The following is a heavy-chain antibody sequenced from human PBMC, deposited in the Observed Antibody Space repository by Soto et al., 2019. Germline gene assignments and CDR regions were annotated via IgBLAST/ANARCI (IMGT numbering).Heavy chain of an antibody. J-gene: IGHJ6*02. CDR3: AREWSGGRRDGNPDKYYGMDV. CDR2: IYYSGDT. V-gene: IGHV4-31*03. Sequence: TLSLTCTVSGGSISSGSFYWTWIRQHPGKGLEFIGYIYYSGDTYYNPSLRSRVIISLGTSKNQFSLRLNSVTAADTAVYYCAREWSGGRRDGNPDKYYGMDVWGQGTKVTVSS. D-gene: IGHD2-15*01. CDR1: GGSISSGSFY.